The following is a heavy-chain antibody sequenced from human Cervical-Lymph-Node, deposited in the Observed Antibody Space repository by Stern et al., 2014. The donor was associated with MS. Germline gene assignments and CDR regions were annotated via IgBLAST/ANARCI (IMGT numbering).Heavy chain of an antibody. J-gene: IGHJ4*02. CDR3: ARGLGTAVTTDY. Sequence: QVQLVQSGAEVRKPGASVKVSCKASAYTFTGYYIHWVRQAPGQGLEWMGWINPNNGGTKYAQKFQGRVNMTRDTSITTAYMELNRLTSDDTAVYYCARGLGTAVTTDYWGQGTLVTVSS. CDR1: AYTFTGYY. V-gene: IGHV1-2*02. CDR2: INPNNGGT. D-gene: IGHD4-17*01.